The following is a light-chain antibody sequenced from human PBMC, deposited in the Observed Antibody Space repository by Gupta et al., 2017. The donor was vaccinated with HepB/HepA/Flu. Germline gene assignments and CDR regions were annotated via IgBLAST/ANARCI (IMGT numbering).Light chain of an antibody. V-gene: IGLV2-14*01. CDR2: DVS. CDR1: SSDVGCYNY. J-gene: IGLJ2*01. Sequence: QSALTPPSSVSRAPGTSITISCTGNSSDVGCYNYVSWYQQHPGKAPKLMIYDVSNRPSGGSNRFSGSKSGNTASLTSSGLQAEDEADDYCSSYTSSSTLVFGGGTKLTVL. CDR3: SSYTSSSTLV.